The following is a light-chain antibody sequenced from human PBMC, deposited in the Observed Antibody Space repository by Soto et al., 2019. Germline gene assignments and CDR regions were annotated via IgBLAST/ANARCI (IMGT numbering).Light chain of an antibody. CDR3: SSYGGSNTVV. V-gene: IGLV2-8*01. Sequence: QSALTQPPSASGSPGQSVTISCTGSSSDVGGYTYVSWYQQHPGKAPKLMIYEVSKRPSGVHDRLSGSKSGNTASLPVSGLQAEDEAEYYCSSYGGSNTVVFGGGTQLTVL. CDR2: EVS. CDR1: SSDVGGYTY. J-gene: IGLJ2*01.